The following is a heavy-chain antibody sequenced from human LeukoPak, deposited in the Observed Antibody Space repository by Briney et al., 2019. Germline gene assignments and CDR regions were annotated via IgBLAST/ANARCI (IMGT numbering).Heavy chain of an antibody. CDR3: ARGDRYSGRYFRSCYMDV. J-gene: IGHJ6*03. Sequence: KPSETLSLTCAVYGGSFSGYYWSWIRQPPGKGLVWIGAINHSGSTNYNPSLKSRVTISVDTSKNQFSLKLSSVTAADTAVYYCARGDRYSGRYFRSCYMDVWGKGTTVTVSS. CDR1: GGSFSGYY. V-gene: IGHV4-34*01. D-gene: IGHD1-26*01. CDR2: INHSGST.